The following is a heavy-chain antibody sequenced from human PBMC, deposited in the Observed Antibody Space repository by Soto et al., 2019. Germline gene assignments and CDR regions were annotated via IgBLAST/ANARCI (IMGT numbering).Heavy chain of an antibody. V-gene: IGHV1-3*01. CDR1: GYTFTSYA. CDR2: INAGNGNT. Sequence: GASVKVSCKASGYTFTSYAMHWVRQAPGQRLEWMGWINAGNGNTKYSQKFQGRVTITRDTSAGTAYMELSSLRSEDTAVYYCARRGVVVTAMPYYYGMDVWGQGTTVTVSS. J-gene: IGHJ6*02. D-gene: IGHD2-21*02. CDR3: ARRGVVVTAMPYYYGMDV.